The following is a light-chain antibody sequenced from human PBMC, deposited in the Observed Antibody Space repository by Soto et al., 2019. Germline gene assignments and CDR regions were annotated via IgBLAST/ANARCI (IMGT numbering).Light chain of an antibody. V-gene: IGLV2-14*01. Sequence: QSVLTQPASVSGSPGQSITISCTGISSDVGGYKYVSWYQQHPGKAPKLMIYDVSNRPSGVSNRFSGSKSGNTASLTISGLQAEDEADYFCSSYTSSSTVVFGGGTKVTVL. J-gene: IGLJ2*01. CDR3: SSYTSSSTVV. CDR1: SSDVGGYKY. CDR2: DVS.